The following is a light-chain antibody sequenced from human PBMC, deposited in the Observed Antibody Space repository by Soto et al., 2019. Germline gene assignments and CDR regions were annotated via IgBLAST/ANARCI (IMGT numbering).Light chain of an antibody. CDR1: SIDVGNFDL. CDR3: SLKTSSVTWV. V-gene: IGLV2-18*01. Sequence: QSALTQPPSLSGSPGQSVTISCTGTSIDVGNFDLVSWYQQPPGTAPKLLIYQVSNRPSGVPDRFSGSQSGNTASLTISGLQAEDEADYYCSLKTSSVTWVFGGGTKLTVL. CDR2: QVS. J-gene: IGLJ3*02.